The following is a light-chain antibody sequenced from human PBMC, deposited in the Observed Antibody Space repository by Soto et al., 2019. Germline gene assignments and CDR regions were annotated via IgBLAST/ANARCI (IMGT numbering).Light chain of an antibody. V-gene: IGLV2-14*03. J-gene: IGLJ2*01. CDR1: SNDIGAYNY. Sequence: QSDLTQPASVSGSPGQSITISCTGTSNDIGAYNYVSWYQQHPGKAPKLLIYDVTHRPSGVSDRFSGSKSGRTASLTISGLQPEDEADYYCSSYTSIIAVVFGGGTKLTVL. CDR2: DVT. CDR3: SSYTSIIAVV.